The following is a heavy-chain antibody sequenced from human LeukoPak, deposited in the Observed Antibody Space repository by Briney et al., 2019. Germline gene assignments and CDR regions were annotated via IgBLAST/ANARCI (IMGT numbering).Heavy chain of an antibody. CDR3: ARGLKVRQQPTYYMDV. CDR1: GGTFSSYD. CDR2: MNPNSGNT. J-gene: IGHJ6*03. D-gene: IGHD6-13*01. V-gene: IGHV1-8*03. Sequence: ASVKVSCKASGGTFSSYDINWVRQATGQGLEWMGWMNPNSGNTGYAQKFQGRVTITRNTSISTAYIELSSLRSEDTAVYYCARGLKVRQQPTYYMDVWGKGTTVTVSS.